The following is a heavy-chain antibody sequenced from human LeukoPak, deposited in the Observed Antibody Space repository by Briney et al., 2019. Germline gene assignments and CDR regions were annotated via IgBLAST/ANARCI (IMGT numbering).Heavy chain of an antibody. D-gene: IGHD3-22*01. CDR2: INPSGGST. CDR3: ARETYYYDSSGYYPYYFDY. CDR1: GYTFTSYY. J-gene: IGHJ4*02. V-gene: IGHV1-46*01. Sequence: ASVKVSCTASGYTFTSYYMHWARQAPGQGLEWMGIINPSGGSTTYAQKFQGRVTMTRDTSTSTVYMELSSLRSEDTAVYYCARETYYYDSSGYYPYYFDYWGQGTLVTVSS.